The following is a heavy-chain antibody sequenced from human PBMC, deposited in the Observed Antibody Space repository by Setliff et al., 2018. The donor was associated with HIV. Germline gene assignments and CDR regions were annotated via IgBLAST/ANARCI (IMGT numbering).Heavy chain of an antibody. J-gene: IGHJ4*02. V-gene: IGHV4-4*09. CDR2: IYASGST. D-gene: IGHD3-22*01. CDR3: ARASYSYDSTGYLY. CDR1: GDSIDRYY. Sequence: SETLSLTCNVSGDSIDRYYWSWIRQPPGKGLEWIGYIYASGSTHYNPSLRSRVTISVDPSKNQFSLKMNSVTAADTAVYYCARASYSYDSTGYLYWGQGTLVTVSS.